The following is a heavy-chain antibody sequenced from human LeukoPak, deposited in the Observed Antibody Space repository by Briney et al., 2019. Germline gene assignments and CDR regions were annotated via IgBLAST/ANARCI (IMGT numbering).Heavy chain of an antibody. CDR1: GGSISNYY. CDR3: ARQKWEQQGRDYYFNGLDV. D-gene: IGHD1-26*01. Sequence: SETLSLTCTVSGGSISNYYWNWIRQPAGKGLEWIGRIYTSGTTNYNPSLKSRATMSVDRSKNQFSLKLSSVTAADTAVYYCARQKWEQQGRDYYFNGLDVWGPGTTVTVSS. CDR2: IYTSGTT. V-gene: IGHV4-4*07. J-gene: IGHJ6*02.